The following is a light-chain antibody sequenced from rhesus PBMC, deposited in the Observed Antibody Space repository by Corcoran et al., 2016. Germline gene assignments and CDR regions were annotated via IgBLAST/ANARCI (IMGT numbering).Light chain of an antibody. Sequence: DIQMTQSPSSLSASVGDKVTITCRASQGISRWLAWYQQKPGPAPDLLFYDASSLQSGGPSRFSGRGSGTDYTLTIRSLQPAEFATYYCPQGYSPPHSFGQGTKVEIK. CDR2: DAS. J-gene: IGKJ2*01. CDR3: PQGYSPPHS. CDR1: QGISRW. V-gene: IGKV1-18*01.